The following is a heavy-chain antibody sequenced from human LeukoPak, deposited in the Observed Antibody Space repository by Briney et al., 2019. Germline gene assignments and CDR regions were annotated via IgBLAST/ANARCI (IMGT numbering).Heavy chain of an antibody. Sequence: GGSLRLSCAASGFTFSTYAMNWVRQAPGKGLEWVSTISGSAHNTYYADSVKGRITVSRDNSKNTLYLQMNSLRAEDTAVYYCAKLRGISTWYSDYWGQGALVTVSS. D-gene: IGHD2-15*01. J-gene: IGHJ4*02. CDR1: GFTFSTYA. V-gene: IGHV3-23*01. CDR3: AKLRGISTWYSDY. CDR2: ISGSAHNT.